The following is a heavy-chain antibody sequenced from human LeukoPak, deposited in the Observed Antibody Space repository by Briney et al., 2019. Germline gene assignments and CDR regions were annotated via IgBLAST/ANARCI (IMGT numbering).Heavy chain of an antibody. Sequence: GGSLRLSCAASGFTFSSYWMHWVRQAPGKGLMWVSRINSDGSITSYADSVKGRFTISRDNAKNTLYVQMNSLRAEDTAVYYCARVRATFSPHFDNWGQEPWSPSPQ. CDR2: INSDGSIT. CDR1: GFTFSSYW. J-gene: IGHJ4*01. CDR3: ARVRATFSPHFDN. D-gene: IGHD5-12*01. V-gene: IGHV3-74*01.